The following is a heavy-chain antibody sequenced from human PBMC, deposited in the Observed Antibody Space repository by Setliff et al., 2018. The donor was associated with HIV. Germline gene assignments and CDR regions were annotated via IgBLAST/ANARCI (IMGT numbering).Heavy chain of an antibody. CDR2: VYYSGIT. D-gene: IGHD3-22*01. CDR1: GGSISSHY. Sequence: LSLTCSVSGGSISSHYWSWIRQPPGKGLEWIGYVYYSGITNYNVSLKSRVTISVDTSKNQFSLKLRSVTAADTAVYYCAGADYSDTSGYYSNFDYWGQGTLVTVSS. J-gene: IGHJ4*02. CDR3: AGADYSDTSGYYSNFDY. V-gene: IGHV4-59*11.